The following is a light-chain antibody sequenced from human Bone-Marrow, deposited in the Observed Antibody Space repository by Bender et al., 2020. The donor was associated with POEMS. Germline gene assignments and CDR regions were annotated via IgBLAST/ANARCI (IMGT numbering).Light chain of an antibody. CDR3: SSYRSGNTVV. V-gene: IGLV2-14*03. Sequence: HSVLTQPASMSGSPGQSITISCTGTSSDVGGYNHVSWYQQHPGKAPKLIIYEVSNRPSWISNRFSGSKSGNTASLTISGLQAEDEADYYCSSYRSGNTVVFGGGTKVTVL. CDR1: SSDVGGYNH. CDR2: EVS. J-gene: IGLJ2*01.